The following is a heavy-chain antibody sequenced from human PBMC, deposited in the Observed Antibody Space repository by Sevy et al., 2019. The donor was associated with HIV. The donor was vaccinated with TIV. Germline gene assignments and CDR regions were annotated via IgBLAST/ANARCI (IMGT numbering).Heavy chain of an antibody. CDR3: ARDKSRFYYGSGSYCLDY. CDR2: IKQDGSEK. V-gene: IGHV3-7*03. Sequence: GGSLRLSCAASGFTFSSYWMSWVRQAPGKGLEWVANIKQDGSEKYYVDSGKGRFTISRDNAKKPLYLQMNSLRAGDTAVYYCARDKSRFYYGSGSYCLDYWGQGTLVTVSS. J-gene: IGHJ4*02. D-gene: IGHD3-10*01. CDR1: GFTFSSYW.